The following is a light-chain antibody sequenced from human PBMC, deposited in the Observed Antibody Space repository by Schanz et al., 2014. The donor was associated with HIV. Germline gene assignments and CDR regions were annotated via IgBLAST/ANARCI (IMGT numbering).Light chain of an antibody. CDR1: QSVTSNL. Sequence: EIVLTQSPGTLSLSPGERAALSCRASQSVTSNLLAWYQQKPGQAPRLLIFGASKRATGIPDRFSGSESGTDFTLTINRMEPEDFAVYYCQQYVGSLLTFGGGTKVEIK. CDR2: GAS. V-gene: IGKV3-20*01. CDR3: QQYVGSLLT. J-gene: IGKJ4*01.